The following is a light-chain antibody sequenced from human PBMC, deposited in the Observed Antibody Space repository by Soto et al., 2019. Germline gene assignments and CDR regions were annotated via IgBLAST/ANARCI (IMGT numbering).Light chain of an antibody. J-gene: IGLJ1*01. CDR2: DVN. V-gene: IGLV2-11*01. Sequence: SVLTQPRSVSGSPGQSVATSCTGTSSDVGGYNYVSWYQQHPGKAPKVMIFDVNKRPSGVPDRFSGSKSGNTASLTISGLQAEDEADYYCCSYAGRYTYVFGTGTKVTVL. CDR3: CSYAGRYTYV. CDR1: SSDVGGYNY.